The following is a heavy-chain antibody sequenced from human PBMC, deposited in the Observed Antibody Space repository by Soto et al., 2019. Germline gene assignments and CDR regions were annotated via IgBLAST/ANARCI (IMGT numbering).Heavy chain of an antibody. J-gene: IGHJ3*02. CDR1: GYNFNHFW. CDR2: IYPGDSDT. D-gene: IGHD6-13*01. Sequence: GESLKISCKGSGYNFNHFWIGWVRQMPGKGLEWMGVIYPGDSDTRYSPSLQGQVTISADKSSSAAYLQWSSLQASDTATYYCARSLVNGTYEAFDIWGQGTMVTVSS. CDR3: ARSLVNGTYEAFDI. V-gene: IGHV5-51*01.